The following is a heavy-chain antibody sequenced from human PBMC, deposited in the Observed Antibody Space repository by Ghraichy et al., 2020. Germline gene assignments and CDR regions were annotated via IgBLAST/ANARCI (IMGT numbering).Heavy chain of an antibody. V-gene: IGHV3-23*01. CDR3: AKEGGRLGEGAFDV. CDR1: EFTFDGYP. D-gene: IGHD3-10*01. J-gene: IGHJ3*01. CDR2: LGADGRST. Sequence: GGSLRLSCAVSEFTFDGYPMTLVRPAPGKGLEWVSTLGADGRSTFYADSVKGRFTISRDKSKRTMYLQMNSLRADDTAVYYCAKEGGRLGEGAFDVWGQGTKVTVSS.